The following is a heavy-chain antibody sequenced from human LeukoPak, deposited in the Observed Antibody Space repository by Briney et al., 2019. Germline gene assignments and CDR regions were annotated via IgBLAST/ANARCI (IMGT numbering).Heavy chain of an antibody. D-gene: IGHD1-26*01. CDR2: LYYSGST. J-gene: IGHJ4*02. V-gene: IGHV4-39*07. Sequence: PSETLSLTCTVSGGSISSSSYYWGWIRQPPGKGLEWIGSLYYSGSTYYNPSLKSRVTISVDTSKNQFSLKVTSVTAADTAVYYCARGSGSATPFPFDYWGQGTLVTVSS. CDR1: GGSISSSSYY. CDR3: ARGSGSATPFPFDY.